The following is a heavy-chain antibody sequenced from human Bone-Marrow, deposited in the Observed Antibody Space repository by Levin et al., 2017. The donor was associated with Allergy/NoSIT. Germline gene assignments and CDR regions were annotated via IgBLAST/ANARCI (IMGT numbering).Heavy chain of an antibody. CDR1: GFTFSSFA. CDR3: AKRPVHYFYYMDV. J-gene: IGHJ6*03. Sequence: GGSLRLSCAASGFTFSSFATSWVRQAPGKGLEWVASISGSGVSTYYADSVKGRFTISRDNSKNTLYLQMNSLRAEDTALYYCAKRPVHYFYYMDVWGKGTTVTVSS. V-gene: IGHV3-23*01. D-gene: IGHD2-2*01. CDR2: ISGSGVST.